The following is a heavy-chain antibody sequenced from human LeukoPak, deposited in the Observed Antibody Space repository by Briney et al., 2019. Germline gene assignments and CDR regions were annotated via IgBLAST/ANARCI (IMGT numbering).Heavy chain of an antibody. CDR3: VRDTAPSGNWYLDS. V-gene: IGHV1-2*02. CDR1: GYTFTDYY. D-gene: IGHD3-9*01. Sequence: ASVKVSCQASGYTFTDYYIHWVRQAPGQEHEWVGWISPTDGKTYIAQKFQGRVALTRDTSSRTAYMDLIRVISDDNATYYCVRDTAPSGNWYLDSWGQGTLVIVSS. J-gene: IGHJ5*01. CDR2: ISPTDGKT.